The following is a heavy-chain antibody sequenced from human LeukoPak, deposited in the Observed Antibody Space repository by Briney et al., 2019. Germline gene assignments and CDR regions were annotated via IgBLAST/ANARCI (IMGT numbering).Heavy chain of an antibody. D-gene: IGHD6-13*01. CDR1: GGSISSSGYY. CDR3: ARGTTAAAGAV. V-gene: IGHV4-39*01. Sequence: SETLSLTCTVSGGSISSSGYYWGWIRQPPGKGLEWIGSIYYSGSTYYNPSLKSRVTISVDTSKNQFSLNLRPVTVADTAVYYCARGTTAAAGAVWGQGTLVTVSS. J-gene: IGHJ4*02. CDR2: IYYSGST.